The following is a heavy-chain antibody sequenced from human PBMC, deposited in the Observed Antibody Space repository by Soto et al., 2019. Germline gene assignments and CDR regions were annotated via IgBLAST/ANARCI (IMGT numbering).Heavy chain of an antibody. CDR1: GYTFTSYG. J-gene: IGHJ3*02. CDR2: ISVYKGST. CDR3: ARARAFDI. V-gene: IGHV1-18*01. Sequence: ASVKVSCKASGYTFTSYGISWVRQAPGQGLEWMGWISVYKGSTRYAQKFQGRVTMTRDTSTSTVYMELSSLRSEDTAVYYCARARAFDIWGQGTMVTVSS.